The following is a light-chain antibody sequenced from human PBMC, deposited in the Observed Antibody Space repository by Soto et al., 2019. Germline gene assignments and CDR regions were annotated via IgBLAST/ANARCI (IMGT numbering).Light chain of an antibody. Sequence: QSALTQPASVSGSPGQSITISCSGATSDIGTYNYVSWYQHHPGKVPKVIIYEVSNRPSGVYNRFSGSKSGNTASLTISGLQAEDEADYYCSSYTSSATLMFGGRTKVTVL. CDR1: TSDIGTYNY. CDR2: EVS. J-gene: IGLJ3*02. V-gene: IGLV2-14*01. CDR3: SSYTSSATLM.